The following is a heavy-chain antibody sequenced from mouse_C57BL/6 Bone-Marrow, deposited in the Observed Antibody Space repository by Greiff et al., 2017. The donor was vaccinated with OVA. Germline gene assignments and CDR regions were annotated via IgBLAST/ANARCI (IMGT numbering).Heavy chain of an antibody. CDR2: IYPGSGNT. CDR1: GYTFTDYY. D-gene: IGHD1-1*01. V-gene: IGHV1-76*01. Sequence: VQLQESGAELVRPGASVKLSCKASGYTFTDYYINCVKQRPGQGLEWIARIYPGSGNTYYNEKFKGKATLTAEKSSSTAYMQLSSLTSEDSAVYFCARADYYDSSYDAMDYWGQGTSVTVSS. J-gene: IGHJ4*01. CDR3: ARADYYDSSYDAMDY.